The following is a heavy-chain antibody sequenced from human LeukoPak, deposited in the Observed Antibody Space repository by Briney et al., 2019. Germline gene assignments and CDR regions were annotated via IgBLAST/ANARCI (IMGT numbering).Heavy chain of an antibody. CDR3: TRDYYDSSGYSMASNY. J-gene: IGHJ4*02. V-gene: IGHV3-49*03. D-gene: IGHD3-22*01. CDR1: GFTFGDYP. Sequence: GGSLRLSCSASGFTFGDYPMSWCRRSPGKGLEWVGLIKSEAYGGTADYAASVKGRFTISRDDSNRVAYLQMNSLKPEDTAVYYCTRDYYDSSGYSMASNYWGQGTLVTVSS. CDR2: IKSEAYGGTA.